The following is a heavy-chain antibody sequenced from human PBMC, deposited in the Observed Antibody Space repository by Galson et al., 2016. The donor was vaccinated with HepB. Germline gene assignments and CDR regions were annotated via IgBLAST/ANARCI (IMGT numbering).Heavy chain of an antibody. CDR3: ARDRGSYCGGDCPDYYFDY. CDR2: ISVTSTYT. D-gene: IGHD2-21*02. CDR1: GFTFSDYY. Sequence: SLRLSCAASGFTFSDYYMRWIRQAPGKGLEWVSYISVTSTYTNYADSVKGRFTVSRDNAKNSLYLQMNTLRAEDTAIYYCARDRGSYCGGDCPDYYFDYWGQGTLVTVSS. V-gene: IGHV3-11*06. J-gene: IGHJ4*02.